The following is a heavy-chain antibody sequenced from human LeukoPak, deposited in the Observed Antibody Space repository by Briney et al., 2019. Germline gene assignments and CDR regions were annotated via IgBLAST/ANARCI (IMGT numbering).Heavy chain of an antibody. D-gene: IGHD2-15*01. CDR3: ARVSVVVTAFDI. CDR2: IYTSGST. V-gene: IGHV4-4*07. J-gene: IGHJ3*02. CDR1: GGSISSYY. Sequence: SETLSLTCTVSGGSISSYYWSWIRQPAGKGLEWIGRIYTSGSTNYNPSLKSRVTMSVDTSKNQFSLKLTSVTAADTAVYYRARVSVVVTAFDIWGQGTMVTVSS.